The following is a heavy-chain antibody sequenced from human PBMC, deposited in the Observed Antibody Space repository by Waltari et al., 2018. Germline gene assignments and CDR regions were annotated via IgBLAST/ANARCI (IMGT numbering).Heavy chain of an antibody. J-gene: IGHJ3*02. Sequence: QVQLQESGPGLVKPSETLSLTCAVSGYSISSGYYWVWIRQPPGKGLEWIGSIYHSGSTYYNPSLKGRVTIAVDTSKNQFSLKLSSVTAADTAVYYCARRGIGGENAFDIWGQGTMVTVSS. CDR1: GYSISSGYY. D-gene: IGHD3-10*01. CDR3: ARRGIGGENAFDI. V-gene: IGHV4-38-2*01. CDR2: IYHSGST.